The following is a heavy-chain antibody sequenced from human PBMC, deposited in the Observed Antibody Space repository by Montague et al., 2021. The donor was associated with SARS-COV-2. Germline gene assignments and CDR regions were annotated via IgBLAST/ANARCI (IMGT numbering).Heavy chain of an antibody. CDR3: ARLRRPDGYSYWFGP. J-gene: IGHJ5*02. D-gene: IGHD5-24*01. V-gene: IGHV4-59*08. Sequence: SETLSLTCTVSGGSISSYYWSWIRQPPGKGLEWIGYIYYGGSTNYSLSFKGRVIMSVDTSNNQFSLRLTSVTAADTAVYYCARLRRPDGYSYWFGPWGQGTLVTVSS. CDR2: IYYGGST. CDR1: GGSISSYY.